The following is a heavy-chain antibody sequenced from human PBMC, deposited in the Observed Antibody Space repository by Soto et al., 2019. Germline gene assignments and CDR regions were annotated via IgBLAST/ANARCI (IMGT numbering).Heavy chain of an antibody. Sequence: SETLSLPCAVSSGSISRSNCWSWFRQPPGRGLEWIGEIYHSGSTNYNPSLKSRVTISVDKSKNQFSLKLSSVTAADTAVYYCARAAGYSYGQDAFDIWGQGTMVT. J-gene: IGHJ3*02. CDR3: ARAAGYSYGQDAFDI. CDR1: SGSISRSNC. D-gene: IGHD5-18*01. CDR2: IYHSGST. V-gene: IGHV4-4*02.